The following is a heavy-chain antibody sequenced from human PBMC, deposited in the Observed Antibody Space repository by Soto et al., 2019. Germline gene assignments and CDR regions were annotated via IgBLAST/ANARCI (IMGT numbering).Heavy chain of an antibody. CDR2: IYYSGST. Sequence: SETLSLTCTVSGGSISSYYWSWIRQPPGKGLEWIGYIYYSGSTNYNPSLKSRVTISVDTSKNQFSLKLSSVTAADTAMYYCARPLGPDYYDINDYWGQGTLVTVSS. CDR3: ARPLGPDYYDINDY. J-gene: IGHJ4*02. D-gene: IGHD3-22*01. V-gene: IGHV4-59*08. CDR1: GGSISSYY.